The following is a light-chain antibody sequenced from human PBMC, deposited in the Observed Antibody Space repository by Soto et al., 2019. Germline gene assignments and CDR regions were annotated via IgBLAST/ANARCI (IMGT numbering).Light chain of an antibody. CDR1: QSISSW. Sequence: DIQMTQSPSTLSASVGARVTITCRASQSISSWLAWYQQKPGKAPKLLIYDASNLESGVPSRFSGSGSGTEFTLTISNLQPDDSATYYCQQYENYWTFGQGTKVDIK. CDR3: QQYENYWT. V-gene: IGKV1-5*01. CDR2: DAS. J-gene: IGKJ1*01.